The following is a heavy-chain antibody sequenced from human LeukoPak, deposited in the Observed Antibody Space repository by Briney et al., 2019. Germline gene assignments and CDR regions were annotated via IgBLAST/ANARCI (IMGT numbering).Heavy chain of an antibody. CDR3: ARSDDYGGPLDY. CDR2: IHDGGST. CDR1: GDSISNINW. D-gene: IGHD4-23*01. V-gene: IGHV4-4*02. J-gene: IGHJ4*02. Sequence: SETLSLTCAVSGDSISNINWWWSWVRQPPGKGLEWIGEIHDGGSTTYHPSLKSRVTISVDKSKNQFSLKLSSVTAADTAVYYCARSDDYGGPLDYWGQGTLVTVSS.